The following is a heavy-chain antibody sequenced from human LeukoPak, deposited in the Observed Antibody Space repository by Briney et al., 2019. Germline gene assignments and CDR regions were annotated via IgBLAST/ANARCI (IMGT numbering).Heavy chain of an antibody. J-gene: IGHJ4*02. V-gene: IGHV1-8*01. CDR3: ARKFLGSRGYYFDY. CDR1: GYTFSSYD. Sequence: GASVKVSCKASGYTFSSYDINWVRQATGQGLEWMGWMSPNSGNTGYAQKFQGRVNMTRNTSISTAYMELSSLRSEDTAVYYCARKFLGSRGYYFDYWGQGTLVTVSS. CDR2: MSPNSGNT. D-gene: IGHD3-10*01.